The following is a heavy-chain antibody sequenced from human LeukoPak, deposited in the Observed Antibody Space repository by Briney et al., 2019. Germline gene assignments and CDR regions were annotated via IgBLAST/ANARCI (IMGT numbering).Heavy chain of an antibody. CDR3: ARDTPYSSSPYAFDI. CDR1: GGSISSYY. V-gene: IGHV4-59*12. Sequence: SETLSLTCTVSGGSISSYYWNWIRQPPGKGLEWIGYIYYSGSTNYNPSLKSRVTMSVDTSKNQFSLKLSSVTAADTAVYYCARDTPYSSSPYAFDIWGQGTMVTVSS. CDR2: IYYSGST. J-gene: IGHJ3*02. D-gene: IGHD6-6*01.